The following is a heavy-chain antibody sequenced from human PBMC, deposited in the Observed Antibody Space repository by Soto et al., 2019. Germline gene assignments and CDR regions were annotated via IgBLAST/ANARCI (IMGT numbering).Heavy chain of an antibody. D-gene: IGHD2-2*01. V-gene: IGHV1-18*01. Sequence: GASVKGSCNAVGYSFTSNGISWVRQAPGQGLEWMGWISAYNGNTNYAQKLQGRVTMTTDTSTSTAYMELRSLRSDDTAVYYCARDRTPYCSSTSCHSFDYWGQGTLVTVPS. CDR1: GYSFTSNG. CDR2: ISAYNGNT. J-gene: IGHJ4*02. CDR3: ARDRTPYCSSTSCHSFDY.